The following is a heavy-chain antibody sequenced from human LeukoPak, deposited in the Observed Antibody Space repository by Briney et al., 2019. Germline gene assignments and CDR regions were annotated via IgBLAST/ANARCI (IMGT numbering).Heavy chain of an antibody. CDR1: GVSISNDY. V-gene: IGHV4-4*07. J-gene: IGHJ5*02. CDR3: ARQPGADTAMPSWWFDP. Sequence: SETLSLTCTVSGVSISNDYWSWIRQPAGKGLEWIGRIYNTGSTNYNPSLKSRVTISVDTSKNQFSLKLSSVTAADTAVYYCARQPGADTAMPSWWFDPWGQGTLVTVSS. D-gene: IGHD5-18*01. CDR2: IYNTGST.